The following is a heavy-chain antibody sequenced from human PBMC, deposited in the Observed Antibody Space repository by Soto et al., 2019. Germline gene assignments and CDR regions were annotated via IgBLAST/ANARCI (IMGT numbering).Heavy chain of an antibody. CDR1: GFTFSSYG. D-gene: IGHD6-13*01. Sequence: QVQLVESGGGVVQPGRSLRLSCAASGFTFSSYGMHWVRQAPGKGLEWVAVIWYDGSNKYYADSVKGRFTISRDNSKKTLYLQMNSLRAEDTAVYYCARDKWVGVSSWYPFDPRGQGALVTVS. CDR2: IWYDGSNK. V-gene: IGHV3-33*01. J-gene: IGHJ5*02. CDR3: ARDKWVGVSSWYPFDP.